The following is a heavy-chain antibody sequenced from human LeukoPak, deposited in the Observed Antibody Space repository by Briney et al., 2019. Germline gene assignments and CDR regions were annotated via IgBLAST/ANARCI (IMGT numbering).Heavy chain of an antibody. CDR1: GYTFTSYG. D-gene: IGHD6-13*01. Sequence: ASVKVSCKASGYTFTSYGISWVRQAPGQGLEWMGWISAYNGNTNYAQKLQGRVTMTTDTSTSTAYMELRSLRSDDTAVYYCARTVAAGRVYYYYMDVWGKGTTVTVSS. J-gene: IGHJ6*03. V-gene: IGHV1-18*01. CDR3: ARTVAAGRVYYYYMDV. CDR2: ISAYNGNT.